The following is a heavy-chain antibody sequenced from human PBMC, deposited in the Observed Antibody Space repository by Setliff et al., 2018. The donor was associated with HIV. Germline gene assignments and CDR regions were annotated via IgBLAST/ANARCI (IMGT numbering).Heavy chain of an antibody. V-gene: IGHV4-39*07. Sequence: SETLSLTCNVSGGSISSSSYYWGWTRQPPGKGLEWIGTIFYTGSTYYNPSLKSRVTISIDTSKNQFSLKVSSVTAADTAVYYCARELGHYYYYMDVWGKGTTVTVSS. CDR1: GGSISSSSYY. CDR3: ARELGHYYYYMDV. J-gene: IGHJ6*03. D-gene: IGHD7-27*01. CDR2: IFYTGST.